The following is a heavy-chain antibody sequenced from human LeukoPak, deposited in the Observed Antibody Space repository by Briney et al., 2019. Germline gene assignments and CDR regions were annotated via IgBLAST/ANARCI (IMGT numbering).Heavy chain of an antibody. J-gene: IGHJ4*02. CDR2: MYTSGST. D-gene: IGHD6-19*01. V-gene: IGHV4-61*02. CDR3: ARANYIAVAGYFDY. Sequence: SQTLSLTCTVSGGSISSGTYYWSWIRQPAGKGLEWIGRMYTSGSTNYNPSLKSRVTISVDTSKNQFSLKLRSVTAADTAVYCCARANYIAVAGYFDYWGQGTVVTVSS. CDR1: GGSISSGTYY.